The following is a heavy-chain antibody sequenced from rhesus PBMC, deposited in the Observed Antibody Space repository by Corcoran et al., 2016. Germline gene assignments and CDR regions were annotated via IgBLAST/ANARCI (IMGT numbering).Heavy chain of an antibody. V-gene: IGHV4-169*01. Sequence: QLQLQESGPGLVKPSETLSVTCAVSGGSISSSYWSWIGQAPGKGLEWIGYFYCSGSSTNYNPSLKSRVTLSVDTSKNQLSLKLSSVTAADTAVYYCARGTVYYGLDSWGQGVVVTVSS. CDR1: GGSISSSY. CDR3: ARGTVYYGLDS. D-gene: IGHD4-29*01. J-gene: IGHJ6*01. CDR2: FYCSGSST.